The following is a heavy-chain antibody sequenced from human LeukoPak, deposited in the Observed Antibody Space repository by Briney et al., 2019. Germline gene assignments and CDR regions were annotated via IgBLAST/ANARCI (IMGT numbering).Heavy chain of an antibody. Sequence: SETLSLTCSVSGDSIDSVSYYWGWIRQAPGKGPEWIASIDYSGRTFYNPSLRSRVTISVDTSNNDFSLSLTSVTAADTAVYYCATEFYDFLSGESWFDPWGQGALVTVS. CDR1: GDSIDSVSYY. D-gene: IGHD3-9*01. CDR2: IDYSGRT. J-gene: IGHJ5*02. V-gene: IGHV4-39*07. CDR3: ATEFYDFLSGESWFDP.